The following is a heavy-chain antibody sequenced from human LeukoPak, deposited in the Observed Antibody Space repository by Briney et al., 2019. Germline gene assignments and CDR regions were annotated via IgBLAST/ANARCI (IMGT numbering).Heavy chain of an antibody. J-gene: IGHJ5*02. CDR3: ARTSSSWYNWFDP. Sequence: PSETLSLTCTVSGGSISSSSYYWGWIRQPPGKGLEWIGSIYYSGSTYYNPSLKSRVTISVDTSKNQFSLKLSSVTAADTAVYYCARTSSSWYNWFDPWGQGTLVTVSS. V-gene: IGHV4-39*07. CDR2: IYYSGST. D-gene: IGHD6-13*01. CDR1: GGSISSSSYY.